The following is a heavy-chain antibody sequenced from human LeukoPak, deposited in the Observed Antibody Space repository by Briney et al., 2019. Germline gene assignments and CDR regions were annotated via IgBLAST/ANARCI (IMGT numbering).Heavy chain of an antibody. CDR1: GFPVSSNY. D-gene: IGHD5-12*01. V-gene: IGHV4-30-4*08. Sequence: LRLSCAASGFPVSSNYMSWVREPPGKGLEWIGYIYYSGSTYYNPSLKSRVTISVDTSKNQFSLKLSSVTAADTAVYYCARVNSGYDSHYFDYWGQGTLVTVSS. CDR3: ARVNSGYDSHYFDY. CDR2: IYYSGST. J-gene: IGHJ4*02.